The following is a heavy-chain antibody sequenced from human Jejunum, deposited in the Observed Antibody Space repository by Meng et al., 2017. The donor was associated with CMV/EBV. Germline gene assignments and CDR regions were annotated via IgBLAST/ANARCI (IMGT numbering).Heavy chain of an antibody. CDR1: SISSHY. CDR2: VPSGGNP. V-gene: IGHV4-59*11. CDR3: ARGAGPEVVDWGRHCDY. Sequence: SISSHYGTWMRPPPGKRPEWIGYVPSGGNPKYTPSLKSRVTISIDTSKNQFSLKLSSVTAADTAVYYCARGAGPEVVDWGRHCDYWGQGTLVTVSS. D-gene: IGHD2-15*01. J-gene: IGHJ4*02.